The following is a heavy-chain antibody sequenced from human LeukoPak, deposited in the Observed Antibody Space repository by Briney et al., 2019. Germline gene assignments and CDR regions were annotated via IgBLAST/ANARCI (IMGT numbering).Heavy chain of an antibody. J-gene: IGHJ4*02. V-gene: IGHV4-34*01. D-gene: IGHD6-13*01. CDR1: GGSFSGYY. CDR2: INHGGST. Sequence: SETLSLTCAVYGGSFSGYYWSWIRQPPGKGLEWIGEINHGGSTNYNPSLKSRVTISVDTSKNQFSLKLSSVTAADTAVYYCARTGYSSSWYEGYFDYWGQGTLVTVSS. CDR3: ARTGYSSSWYEGYFDY.